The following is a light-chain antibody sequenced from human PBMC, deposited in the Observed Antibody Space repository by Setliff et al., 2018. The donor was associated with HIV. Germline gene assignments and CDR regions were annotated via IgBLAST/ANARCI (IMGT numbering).Light chain of an antibody. Sequence: DFVMTQSPDSLDVSLGERATINCKSSQSVLHSSNNKNYLVWYQQKPGQPPKLLIYWASTRESGVPDRFSGSGSGTDFTLTISSLQAEDVAVYYCQQYYSIPLTVGGGTKVDIK. V-gene: IGKV4-1*01. CDR1: QSVLHSSNNKNY. CDR2: WAS. CDR3: QQYYSIPLT. J-gene: IGKJ4*01.